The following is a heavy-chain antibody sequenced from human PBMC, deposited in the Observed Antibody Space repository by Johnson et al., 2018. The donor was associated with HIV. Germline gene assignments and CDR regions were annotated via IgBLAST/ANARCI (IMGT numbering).Heavy chain of an antibody. CDR1: GFTFSSYG. CDR3: EKGLLRDEAADAFDI. V-gene: IGHV3-30*02. CDR2: IRYDGNNK. Sequence: QVQLVESGGGVVQPGGSLRLSCAASGFTFSSYGIHWVRQAPGKGLEWVSFIRYDGNNKYFADSVKGRFTISRDNSKNTLYLQMNSLRAEDTAVYYCEKGLLRDEAADAFDIWGQGTMVTVTS. J-gene: IGHJ3*02.